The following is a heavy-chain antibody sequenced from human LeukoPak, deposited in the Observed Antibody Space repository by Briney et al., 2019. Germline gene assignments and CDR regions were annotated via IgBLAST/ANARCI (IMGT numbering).Heavy chain of an antibody. Sequence: GASVKVSCTASGGTFSSYTISWVRQAPGQGLEWMGGIIPIFGTANYAQRFQGRVTITADESTSTAYMELSSLRSEDTAVYYCAKLTHLDTHSYYYGMDVWGQGTTVTVSS. CDR2: IIPIFGTA. V-gene: IGHV1-69*01. J-gene: IGHJ6*02. CDR3: AKLTHLDTHSYYYGMDV. CDR1: GGTFSSYT. D-gene: IGHD4-23*01.